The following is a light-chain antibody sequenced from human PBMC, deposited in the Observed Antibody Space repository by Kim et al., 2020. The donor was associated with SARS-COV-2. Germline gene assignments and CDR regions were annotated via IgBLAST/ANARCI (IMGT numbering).Light chain of an antibody. CDR3: QQRSLWPRA. J-gene: IGKJ2*01. Sequence: EIVLTQSPATLSLSPGERATLSCRVSQSVADFLAWYQQKPGQPPRLLIYGASNRATGIPARFSGSGSGTEFTLTISSLEPEDFAVYYCQQRSLWPRAFGQGTKLEI. CDR1: QSVADF. CDR2: GAS. V-gene: IGKV3-11*01.